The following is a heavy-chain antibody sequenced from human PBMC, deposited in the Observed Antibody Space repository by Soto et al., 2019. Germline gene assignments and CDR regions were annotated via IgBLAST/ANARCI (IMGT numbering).Heavy chain of an antibody. D-gene: IGHD6-13*01. J-gene: IGHJ4*02. V-gene: IGHV4-31*03. CDR1: GCSISSGGYY. CDR3: ARAGGRIAAAGMAFDY. CDR2: IYYSGST. Sequence: SETRSLTCTVSGCSISSGGYYRSWIRQHPGKGLEWIGYIYYSGSTYYNPSLKSRVTISVDTSKNQFSLKLSSVTAADTAVYYCARAGGRIAAAGMAFDYWGQGTLVTVSS.